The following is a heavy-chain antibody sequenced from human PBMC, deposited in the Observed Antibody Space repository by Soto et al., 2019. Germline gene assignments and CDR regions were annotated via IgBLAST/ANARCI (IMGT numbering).Heavy chain of an antibody. J-gene: IGHJ6*03. CDR1: GFTFSSYS. CDR2: ISSSSSYI. D-gene: IGHD2-2*01. CDR3: ARRGVVPADPHYYYYMDV. V-gene: IGHV3-21*01. Sequence: GGSLRLSCAASGFTFSSYSMNWVRQAPGKGLEWVSSISSSSSYIYYADSVKGRFTISRDNAKNSLYLQMNSLRAEDTAVYYCARRGVVPADPHYYYYMDVWGKGTTVTVSS.